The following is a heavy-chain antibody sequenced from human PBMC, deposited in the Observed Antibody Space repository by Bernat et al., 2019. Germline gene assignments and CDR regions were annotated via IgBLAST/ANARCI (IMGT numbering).Heavy chain of an antibody. Sequence: QVQLVESGGGVVQPGRSLRLSCAASGFTFSSYAMHWVRQAPGKGLEWVAVISYDGSNKYYADSVKGRFTISRDNSKNTLYLQMNSLRAEDTAVYYCAGDGSSAGIDYWGQGTLVTVSS. V-gene: IGHV3-30-3*01. CDR1: GFTFSSYA. J-gene: IGHJ4*02. D-gene: IGHD6-6*01. CDR2: ISYDGSNK. CDR3: AGDGSSAGIDY.